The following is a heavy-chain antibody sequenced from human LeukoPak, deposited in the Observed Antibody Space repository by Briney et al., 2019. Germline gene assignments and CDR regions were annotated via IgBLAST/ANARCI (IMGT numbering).Heavy chain of an antibody. CDR1: GFTFGIYA. CDR3: AKDRPDCSCTSSYGSFRPVADY. CDR2: ISGSGGST. V-gene: IGHV3-23*01. D-gene: IGHD2-2*01. Sequence: PGGSLSLSCAASGFTFGIYAMSWVRQPAGRGLEWVSAISGSGGSTFYADSVEGRFTISRDNPKNTLYLQMNCLRADDTALYYCAKDRPDCSCTSSYGSFRPVADYWGQGTLVTVSS. J-gene: IGHJ4*02.